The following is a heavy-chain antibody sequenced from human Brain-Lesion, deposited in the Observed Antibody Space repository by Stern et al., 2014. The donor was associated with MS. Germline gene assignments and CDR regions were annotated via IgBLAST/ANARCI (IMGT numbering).Heavy chain of an antibody. V-gene: IGHV1-69*06. J-gene: IGHJ5*02. D-gene: IGHD5-18*01. CDR2: IIPIFGSP. Sequence: VPLVQSGPEVKKPGSSVQVSCKASGGTFGTYPITWLRQAPGQGLEWMGRIIPIFGSPNYAQKFQGRVTITADRSTTTVYMKLSSLKSDDAAVYYCAKDGPALVTNWFDPWGRGTLVTVSS. CDR1: GGTFGTYP. CDR3: AKDGPALVTNWFDP.